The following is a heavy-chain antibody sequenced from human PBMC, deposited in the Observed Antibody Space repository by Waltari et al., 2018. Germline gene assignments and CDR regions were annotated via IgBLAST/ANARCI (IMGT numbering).Heavy chain of an antibody. D-gene: IGHD4-17*01. CDR2: VDPEDGGT. J-gene: IGHJ4*02. V-gene: IGHV1-69-2*01. CDR3: ATAATTVIMAVGY. CDR1: GYTFTDYY. Sequence: EVQLVQSGAEVKKPGATVKISCKASGYTFTDYYMHWVQKAPGKGLEWMGRVDPEDGGTIYAAKFTGRVTITADMATDTAYMELSSLCSEDTAVYYCATAATTVIMAVGYWGQGTLVTVSS.